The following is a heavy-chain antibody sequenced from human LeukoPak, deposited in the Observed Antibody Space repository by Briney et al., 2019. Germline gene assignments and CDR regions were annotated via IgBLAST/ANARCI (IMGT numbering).Heavy chain of an antibody. Sequence: GGSLKISCKSSAYGFTAYWIGWVRQMPGKGLEWMGIIYPYDSDTRYGPSLQGHFTISADKSISTAYLQWSSLKASDTAMYYCARGDGISLDYWGQGTLVTVSS. D-gene: IGHD2/OR15-2a*01. CDR3: ARGDGISLDY. V-gene: IGHV5-51*01. CDR1: AYGFTAYW. J-gene: IGHJ4*02. CDR2: IYPYDSDT.